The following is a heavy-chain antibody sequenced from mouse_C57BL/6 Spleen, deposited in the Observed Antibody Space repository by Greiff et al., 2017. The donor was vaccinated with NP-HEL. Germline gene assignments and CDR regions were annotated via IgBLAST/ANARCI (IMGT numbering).Heavy chain of an antibody. CDR3: ARSSTYAMDY. D-gene: IGHD5-1*01. Sequence: QVHLQQPGAELVKPGASVKLSCKASGYTFTSYWLHWVKQRPGQGLEWIGMIHPNLCSTNYNEKFNRKATLTVDKSSSTAYMRLSSLTSEDSAVYYCARSSTYAMDYWGQGTSVTVSS. CDR1: GYTFTSYW. J-gene: IGHJ4*01. V-gene: IGHV1-64*01. CDR2: IHPNLCST.